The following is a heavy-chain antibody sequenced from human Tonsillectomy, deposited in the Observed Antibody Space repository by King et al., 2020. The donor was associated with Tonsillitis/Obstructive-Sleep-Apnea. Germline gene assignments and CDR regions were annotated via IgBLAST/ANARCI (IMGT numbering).Heavy chain of an antibody. CDR3: ARAYSSSWTSHYYYYYMDV. V-gene: IGHV3-53*01. D-gene: IGHD6-13*01. J-gene: IGHJ6*03. CDR2: IYSGGST. CDR1: GFTVSSNY. Sequence: VQLVESGGGLIQPGGSLRLSCAASGFTVSSNYMSWVRQAPGKGLEWVSVIYSGGSTYYADSVKGQFTISRDNSKNTLYLQMNSLRAEDTAVYYCARAYSSSWTSHYYYYYMDVWGKGTTVTVSS.